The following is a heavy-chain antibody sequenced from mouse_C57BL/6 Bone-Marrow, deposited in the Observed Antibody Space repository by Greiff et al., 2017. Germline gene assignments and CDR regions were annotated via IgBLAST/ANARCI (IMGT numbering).Heavy chain of an antibody. V-gene: IGHV7-3*01. CDR3: ARSYYYGSSLFAY. J-gene: IGHJ3*01. CDR1: GFTFTDYY. Sequence: EVKVVESGGGLVQPGGSLSLSCAASGFTFTDYYMSWVRQPPGKALEWLGFIRNKANGYTTEYSASVKGRFTISRDNSKIILYLQMNALRAEDRATYYCARSYYYGSSLFAYWGQGTLVTVSA. D-gene: IGHD1-1*01. CDR2: IRNKANGYTT.